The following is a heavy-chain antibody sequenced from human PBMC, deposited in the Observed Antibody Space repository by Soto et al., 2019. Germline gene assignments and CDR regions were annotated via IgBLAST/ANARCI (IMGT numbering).Heavy chain of an antibody. CDR3: LALELRPGRNY. Sequence: QVQLVQSGAEVKKPGASVKVSCKVSGYTLTELSMHWVRQAPGTGLEWMGGFVPEDGETIYAQKFQGRVTMTEDTSTDPAYVELSSLSSEDTAVYYWLALELRPGRNYWGQGTLVTVSS. CDR2: FVPEDGET. J-gene: IGHJ4*02. CDR1: GYTLTELS. D-gene: IGHD1-7*01. V-gene: IGHV1-24*01.